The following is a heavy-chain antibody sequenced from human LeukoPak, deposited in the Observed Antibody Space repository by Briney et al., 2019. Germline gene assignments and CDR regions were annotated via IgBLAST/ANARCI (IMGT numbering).Heavy chain of an antibody. CDR2: IYYSGRA. CDR1: GGSVGSGRFY. V-gene: IGHV4-31*03. CDR3: ARGGNIYGADAFDI. J-gene: IGHJ3*02. D-gene: IGHD5-18*01. Sequence: PSETLSLSCSVSGGSVGSGRFYWNWIRQHPGKGLEWIGYIYYSGRAHYNPSLKSRLSISLDTSESQFSLRLTSATAADTAVYYCARGGNIYGADAFDIWGQGTMVTVSS.